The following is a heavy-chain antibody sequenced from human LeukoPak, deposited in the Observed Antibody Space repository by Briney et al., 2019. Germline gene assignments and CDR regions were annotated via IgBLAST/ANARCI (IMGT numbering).Heavy chain of an antibody. J-gene: IGHJ5*02. V-gene: IGHV4-4*07. Sequence: SETLSLTCTVSGGSISSYYWSWIRQPAGKGLEWIGRIYTSGSTNYNPSLKSRVTMSVDTSKNQFSLKLSSVTAADTAVYYCARGPSSVIAAASKYWFDPWGQGTLVTVSS. CDR2: IYTSGST. CDR3: ARGPSSVIAAASKYWFDP. CDR1: GGSISSYY. D-gene: IGHD6-13*01.